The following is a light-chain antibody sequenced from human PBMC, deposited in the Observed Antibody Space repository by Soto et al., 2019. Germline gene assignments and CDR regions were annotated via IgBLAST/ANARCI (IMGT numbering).Light chain of an antibody. Sequence: ENVLTQSPDTLSLSPGGRATLSCRASQSVHSGHLAWYQQKPDQAPRLLIYGVSSRATGIPDRFSGSGSGTDFALTISRLEPEDFALYYCQQYGSSPWTFGQGTKVDIK. CDR1: QSVHSGH. J-gene: IGKJ1*01. CDR2: GVS. V-gene: IGKV3-20*01. CDR3: QQYGSSPWT.